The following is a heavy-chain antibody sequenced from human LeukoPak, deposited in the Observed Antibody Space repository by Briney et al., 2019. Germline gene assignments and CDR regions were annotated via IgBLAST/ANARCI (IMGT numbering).Heavy chain of an antibody. CDR1: GFTFSSYW. V-gene: IGHV4-4*07. D-gene: IGHD3-10*01. Sequence: MPGGSLRLSCAASGFTFSSYWMSWFRQPAGKGLEWIGRIYSSGTITYNPSLQSRVTMSVDTSKNEFSLKMSSVTAADTAVYYCTRDSGTTGEVKFDPWGQGTLVAVSS. J-gene: IGHJ5*02. CDR2: IYSSGTI. CDR3: TRDSGTTGEVKFDP.